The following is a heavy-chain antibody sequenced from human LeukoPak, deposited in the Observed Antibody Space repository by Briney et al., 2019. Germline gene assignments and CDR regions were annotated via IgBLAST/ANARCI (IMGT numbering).Heavy chain of an antibody. J-gene: IGHJ3*02. CDR1: GFTFSNYA. Sequence: GGSLRLSCAASGFTFSNYAMGCVRQAPGKGLEWVSTISGTGATIYYADSVKGRFTISRDNSKNTLYLQMNSLTDEDTAVYYCAKGRIAAGRGAFDIWGQGTMVTVSS. CDR3: AKGRIAAGRGAFDI. D-gene: IGHD6-13*01. V-gene: IGHV3-23*01. CDR2: ISGTGATI.